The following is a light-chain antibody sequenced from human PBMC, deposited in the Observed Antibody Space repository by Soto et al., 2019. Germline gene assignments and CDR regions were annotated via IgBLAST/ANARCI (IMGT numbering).Light chain of an antibody. CDR2: TAS. V-gene: IGKV1-39*01. J-gene: IGKJ2*01. Sequence: DIQMTQSPSSLSASVGDRVTITCRASQSISSSLNWYQQKPGKAPKLLIYTASSLQSGVPSRFSGFGSGTDFTLTISSLQPEDFATYFCQQSYSTPTFGQGTKLEIK. CDR1: QSISSS. CDR3: QQSYSTPT.